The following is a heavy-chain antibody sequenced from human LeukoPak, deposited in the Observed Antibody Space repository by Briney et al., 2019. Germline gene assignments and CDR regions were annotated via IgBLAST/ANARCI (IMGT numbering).Heavy chain of an antibody. V-gene: IGHV3-33*01. CDR1: GFSFSSYG. CDR2: IWYDGSDK. D-gene: IGHD5-24*01. J-gene: IGHJ4*02. CDR3: AREGSSRDGYNRRFDY. Sequence: GGSLRLSCAASGFSFSSYGMHWVRQAPGKGLEWVAVIWYDGSDKYYADSVKGRFSISRDNSKNTLYLRMNSLRAEDTAVYYCAREGSSRDGYNRRFDYWGQGTLVTVSS.